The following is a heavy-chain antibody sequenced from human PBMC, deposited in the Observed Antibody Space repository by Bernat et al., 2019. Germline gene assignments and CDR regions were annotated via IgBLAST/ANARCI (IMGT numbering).Heavy chain of an antibody. CDR3: ARDEGTIVAVLNSYSDY. CDR2: ISYDGSK. V-gene: IGHV3-30*10. J-gene: IGHJ4*02. Sequence: QLQLVESGGGVVQPGRSLRLSCAASGFSFSSKVMHWVRQAPGKGLEWVALISYDGSKYYTDSVKGRFTISRDNSKNTLYLQMDSLRAEDTAVYFCARDEGTIVAVLNSYSDYWGQGTLVTVSS. CDR1: GFSFSSKV. D-gene: IGHD1-1*01.